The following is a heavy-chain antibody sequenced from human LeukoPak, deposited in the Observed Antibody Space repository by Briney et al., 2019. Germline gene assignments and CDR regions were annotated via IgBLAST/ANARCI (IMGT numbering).Heavy chain of an antibody. CDR3: ARSFKVVRGVIDYYYYGMDA. Sequence: GASVKVSCKASGGTFSSYAISWVRQATGQGLEWMGGIIPIFGTANYAQKFQGRVTITADKSTSTAYMELSSLRSEDTAVYYCARSFKVVRGVIDYYYYGMDAWGKGTTVTVSS. J-gene: IGHJ6*04. D-gene: IGHD3-10*01. V-gene: IGHV1-69*06. CDR1: GGTFSSYA. CDR2: IIPIFGTA.